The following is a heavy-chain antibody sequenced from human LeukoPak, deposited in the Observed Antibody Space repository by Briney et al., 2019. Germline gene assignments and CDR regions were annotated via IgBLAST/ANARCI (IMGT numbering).Heavy chain of an antibody. Sequence: SVKVSCKASGGTFSSYAISWVRQAPGQGLEWMGGIIPIFGTANYAQKLQGRVTITADESTSTAYMELSSLRSEDTAVYYCARGNGRITIFGEWLLVAFDIWGQGTMVTVSS. CDR2: IIPIFGTA. D-gene: IGHD3-3*01. CDR3: ARGNGRITIFGEWLLVAFDI. J-gene: IGHJ3*02. CDR1: GGTFSSYA. V-gene: IGHV1-69*13.